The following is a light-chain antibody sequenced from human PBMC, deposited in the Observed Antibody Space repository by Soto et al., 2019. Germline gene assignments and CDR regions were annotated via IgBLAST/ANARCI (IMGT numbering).Light chain of an antibody. J-gene: IGLJ1*01. CDR1: SSDVGGYNY. CDR2: DVS. V-gene: IGLV2-14*01. Sequence: QSALTQPASVSGSPGQSITISCTGTSSDVGGYNYVSWYQQHPAKAPKLMIYDVSNRPSGVSNRLSGSKSGNTASLTISGLQAEDEADYYCSSYTSSSTLLYVFGTGTKVTVL. CDR3: SSYTSSSTLLYV.